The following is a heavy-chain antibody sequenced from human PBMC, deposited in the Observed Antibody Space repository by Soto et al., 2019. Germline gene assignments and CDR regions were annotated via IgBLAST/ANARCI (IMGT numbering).Heavy chain of an antibody. D-gene: IGHD3-10*01. CDR2: ISAYNGNT. CDR1: GYTFTSYG. CDR3: AKSGSGSRYYYYGMDV. V-gene: IGHV1-18*04. Sequence: GASVKVSCKASGYTFTSYGISWVRQAPGQGLEWMGWISAYNGNTNYAQKLQGRVTMTTDTSTSTAYMELRSLRSDDTAVYYCAKSGSGSRYYYYGMDVWGQGTTVTVSS. J-gene: IGHJ6*02.